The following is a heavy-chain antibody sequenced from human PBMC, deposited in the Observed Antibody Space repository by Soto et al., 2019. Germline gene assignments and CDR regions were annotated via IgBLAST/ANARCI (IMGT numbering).Heavy chain of an antibody. CDR1: GFDFSDHG. D-gene: IGHD3-3*01. Sequence: GGSRRLSCAASGFDFSDHGMHWVRQAPGEGLEWVTVISYDGTAKYYKESVKGRFTTSRDNSKKTLYLQIDSLRVEDTAVYYCAKDEGRFLRNYFNYGIDVWGLGTTVTVSS. CDR2: ISYDGTAK. V-gene: IGHV3-33*03. J-gene: IGHJ6*02. CDR3: AKDEGRFLRNYFNYGIDV.